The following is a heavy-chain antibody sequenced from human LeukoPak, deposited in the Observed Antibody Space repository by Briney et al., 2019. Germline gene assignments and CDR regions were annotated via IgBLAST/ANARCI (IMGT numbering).Heavy chain of an antibody. CDR3: ARDRRRYYYDSSGYSD. D-gene: IGHD3-22*01. CDR1: GFTFKDYY. V-gene: IGHV1-18*01. J-gene: IGHJ4*02. Sequence: ASVKVSCKTSGFTFKDYYIHWVRQAPGQGLEWMGWISAYNGNTNYAQKLQGRVTMTTDTSTSTAYMELRSLRSDDTAVYYCARDRRRYYYDSSGYSDWGQGTLVTVSS. CDR2: ISAYNGNT.